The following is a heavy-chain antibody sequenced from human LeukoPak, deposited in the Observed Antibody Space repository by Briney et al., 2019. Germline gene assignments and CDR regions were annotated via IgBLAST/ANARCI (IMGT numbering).Heavy chain of an antibody. CDR2: TSGSGGST. D-gene: IGHD3-22*01. CDR3: AKEGRWGITMIVVVTPY. J-gene: IGHJ4*02. Sequence: GGSLRLSCAASGFTFSSYAMSWVRQAPGKGLEWVSATSGSGGSTYYADSAKGRFTISRDNSKNTLYLQMNSLRAEDTAVYYCAKEGRWGITMIVVVTPYWGQGTLVTVSS. V-gene: IGHV3-23*01. CDR1: GFTFSSYA.